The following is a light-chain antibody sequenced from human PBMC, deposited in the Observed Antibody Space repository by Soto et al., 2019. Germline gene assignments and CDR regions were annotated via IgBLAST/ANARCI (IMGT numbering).Light chain of an antibody. V-gene: IGLV1-51*02. CDR3: GAWDNSLTGGV. CDR1: SSNIGSNY. CDR2: ENY. Sequence: QSVLTQPPSVSAAPGQKVTISCSGSSSNIGSNYVSWYQQLPGAAPKLLIYENYERPSGIPDRFSGSKSGTLATLGITGLQTGDEADYYCGAWDNSLTGGVFGGGTKLTVL. J-gene: IGLJ2*01.